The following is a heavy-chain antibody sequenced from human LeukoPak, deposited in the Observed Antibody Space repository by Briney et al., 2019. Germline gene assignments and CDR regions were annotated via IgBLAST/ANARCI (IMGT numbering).Heavy chain of an antibody. V-gene: IGHV4-39*01. CDR2: IYSSVST. CDR3: AYSGSYGHLGY. D-gene: IGHD1-26*01. J-gene: IGHJ4*02. CDR1: GGSISSNAYY. Sequence: SSETLSLTCTVSGGSISSNAYYWAWIRQPPGKGLEWIGSIYSSVSTYYNPSLKSRVTISVDTSKSQFSLRLSSVTAADTALYYCAYSGSYGHLGYWGQGTPVTVSS.